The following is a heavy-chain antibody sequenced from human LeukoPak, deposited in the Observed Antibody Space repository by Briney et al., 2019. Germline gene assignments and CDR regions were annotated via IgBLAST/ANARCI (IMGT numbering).Heavy chain of an antibody. CDR1: GYTLTKLS. Sequence: ASVKVSCKVSGYTLTKLSMHRVRQAPGKGLEWMGGFDPEDGETIYAQKFQGRVTMTEDTSTDTAYMELSSLRSEDTAVYYCATGSQAVAGYYFDYWGQGTLVTVSS. J-gene: IGHJ4*02. V-gene: IGHV1-24*01. CDR3: ATGSQAVAGYYFDY. D-gene: IGHD6-19*01. CDR2: FDPEDGET.